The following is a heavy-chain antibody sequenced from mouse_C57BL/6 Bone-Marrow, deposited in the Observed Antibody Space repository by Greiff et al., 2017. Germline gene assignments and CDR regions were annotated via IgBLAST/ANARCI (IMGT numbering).Heavy chain of an antibody. CDR3: VRHMVNYAMDY. J-gene: IGHJ4*01. CDR1: GFSFNTYA. D-gene: IGHD2-2*01. CDR2: IRSKSNNYAT. V-gene: IGHV10-1*01. Sequence: EVQLQESGGGLVQPKGSLKLSCAASGFSFNTYAMNWVRQAPGKGLEWVARIRSKSNNYATYYADSVKDRFTISRDDSESMLYLQMNNLKTEDTAMYYCVRHMVNYAMDYWGQGTSVTVSS.